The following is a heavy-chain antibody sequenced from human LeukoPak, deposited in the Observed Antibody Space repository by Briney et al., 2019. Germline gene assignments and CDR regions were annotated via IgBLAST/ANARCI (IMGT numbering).Heavy chain of an antibody. CDR1: GGSISSYY. CDR2: INHSGST. Sequence: SETLSLTCTVSGGSISSYYWSWIRQPPGKGLEWIGEINHSGSTNYNPSLKSRVTISVDTSKNQFSLKLSSVTAADTAVYYCAREYGGNSGAFDIWGQGTMVTVSS. D-gene: IGHD4-23*01. V-gene: IGHV4-34*01. CDR3: AREYGGNSGAFDI. J-gene: IGHJ3*02.